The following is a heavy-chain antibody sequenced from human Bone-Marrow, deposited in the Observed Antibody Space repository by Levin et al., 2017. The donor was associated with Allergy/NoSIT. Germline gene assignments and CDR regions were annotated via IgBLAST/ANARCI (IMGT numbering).Heavy chain of an antibody. Sequence: PGESLKISCAASGFTFSSYWMSWVRQAPGKGLEWVANIKQDGSEKYYVDSVKGRFTISRDNAKNSLYLQMNSLRAEDTAVYYCARSDLSGYSYGWGDFDYWGQGTLVTVSS. V-gene: IGHV3-7*01. J-gene: IGHJ4*02. CDR3: ARSDLSGYSYGWGDFDY. CDR1: GFTFSSYW. CDR2: IKQDGSEK. D-gene: IGHD5-18*01.